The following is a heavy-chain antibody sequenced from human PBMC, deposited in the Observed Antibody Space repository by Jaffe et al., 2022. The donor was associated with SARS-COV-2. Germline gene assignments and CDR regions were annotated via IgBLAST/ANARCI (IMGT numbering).Heavy chain of an antibody. V-gene: IGHV4-31*03. CDR2: ICHSGST. CDR3: AREVVGASPSLGYNHGMDV. Sequence: QVQLQESGPGLVKPSQTLSLTCTVSGGSISSGTYCWNWIRQHPGKGLEWIGNICHSGSTYSNPSLKSRTMMSLDTSENQFSLKVTSVTAADTAVYYCAREVVGASPSLGYNHGMDVWGQGTTVTVSS. D-gene: IGHD2-15*01. CDR1: GGSISSGTYC. J-gene: IGHJ6*02.